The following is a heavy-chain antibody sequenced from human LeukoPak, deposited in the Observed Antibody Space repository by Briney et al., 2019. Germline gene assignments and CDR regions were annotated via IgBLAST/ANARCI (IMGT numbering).Heavy chain of an antibody. CDR2: ISGDGSIT. CDR1: GFTISGYW. D-gene: IGHD3-10*01. CDR3: ARGRAGNYYNHNDY. V-gene: IGHV3-74*01. J-gene: IGHJ4*01. Sequence: GGSLRLSCAASGFTISGYWMHWVRQAPGKGLVWFSRISGDGSITAYADSVKGRFTISRDNAKNTLYLHMNRLRAEDTAVSSCARGRAGNYYNHNDYWGQGTLVPVSS.